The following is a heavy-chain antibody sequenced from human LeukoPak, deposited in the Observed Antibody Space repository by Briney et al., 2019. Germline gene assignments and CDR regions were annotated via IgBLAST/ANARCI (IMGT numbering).Heavy chain of an antibody. D-gene: IGHD6-19*01. CDR2: FYYSGST. CDR3: ARDLAVAGRNDAFDI. V-gene: IGHV4-59*01. J-gene: IGHJ3*02. CDR1: GGSISSYY. Sequence: SETLSLTCTVSGGSISSYYWSWIRQPPGKGLEWIGYFYYSGSTNYNPSLKSRVTISVDTSKNQFSLKLSSVTAADTAVYYCARDLAVAGRNDAFDIWGQGTLVTVSS.